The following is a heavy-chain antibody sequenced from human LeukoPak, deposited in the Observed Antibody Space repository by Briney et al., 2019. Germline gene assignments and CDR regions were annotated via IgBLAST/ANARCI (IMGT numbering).Heavy chain of an antibody. CDR1: GFTFSNYT. J-gene: IGHJ4*02. CDR3: AKERQTRHYFTSDY. V-gene: IGHV3-23*01. D-gene: IGHD2-2*01. CDR2: INGRGYT. Sequence: PGGSLRLSCAASGFTFSNYTMSWVRQAPGEGLEWLSAINGRGYTYYTGSVKGRFTISRDNSENMLYLQMDSLTVDDTAIYFCAKERQTRHYFTSDYWGQGTLVTVSS.